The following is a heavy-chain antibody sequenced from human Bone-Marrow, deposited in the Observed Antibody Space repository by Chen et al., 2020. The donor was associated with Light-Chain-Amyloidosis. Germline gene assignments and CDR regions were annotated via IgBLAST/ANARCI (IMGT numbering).Heavy chain of an antibody. Sequence: QLQLQESGPGLVKPSESLSLTCTVSGGSISSSGYYWAWIRQPPGNGLEWIGTIYYSGSTQYTPHLESRVTRSVDTSKNQFSLKLSSVTAADTAIYYCARWLRFDSRGYPFDYWGQGTLVTVSS. J-gene: IGHJ4*02. CDR3: ARWLRFDSRGYPFDY. D-gene: IGHD3-22*01. V-gene: IGHV4-39*01. CDR2: IYYSGST. CDR1: GGSISSSGYY.